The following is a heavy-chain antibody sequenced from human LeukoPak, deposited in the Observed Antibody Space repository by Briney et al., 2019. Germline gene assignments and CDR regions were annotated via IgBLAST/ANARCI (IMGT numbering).Heavy chain of an antibody. CDR1: GFSFTTYG. Sequence: GGSLRLSCAAAGFSFTTYGMHWVRQAPLKGLEWLAAISYDGRNQNYADSVKGRFTIFRDNSQNTLYLQMNSLRAEDTALYYCVKDRTINGRSSPFDSWGQGTLVTVSS. D-gene: IGHD1-26*01. CDR3: VKDRTINGRSSPFDS. J-gene: IGHJ4*02. V-gene: IGHV3-30*18. CDR2: ISYDGRNQ.